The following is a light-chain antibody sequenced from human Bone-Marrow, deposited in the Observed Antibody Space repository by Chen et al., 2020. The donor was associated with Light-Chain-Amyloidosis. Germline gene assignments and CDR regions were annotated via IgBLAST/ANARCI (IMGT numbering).Light chain of an antibody. V-gene: IGLV3-25*03. CDR2: RDT. Sequence: SYELPQPPSVSVSPGQTARSTCSGDDFPTKYAYWYQQKPGQAPVLVIHRDTERPSGISERFSGSSSGTTATLTISGVQAEDEADYHCQSADSSGTYEVIFGGGTKLTVL. CDR1: DFPTKY. J-gene: IGLJ2*01. CDR3: QSADSSGTYEVI.